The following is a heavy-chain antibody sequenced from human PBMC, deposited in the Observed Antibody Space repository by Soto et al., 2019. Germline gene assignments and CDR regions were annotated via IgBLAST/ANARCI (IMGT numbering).Heavy chain of an antibody. CDR3: AKDYYGAGTSGYYYGMDV. Sequence: QVQLVESGGGVVQPGRSLRLSCAASGFTFSSRCMHWVRQAPGKGLEWVAVISYDGSNKYYADSVKGRFTLSRDNSQNTLYLQMNRLTTEDTAVYYCAKDYYGAGTSGYYYGMDVWGQGTTVTVSS. CDR1: GFTFSSRC. J-gene: IGHJ6*02. V-gene: IGHV3-30*18. CDR2: ISYDGSNK. D-gene: IGHD3-10*01.